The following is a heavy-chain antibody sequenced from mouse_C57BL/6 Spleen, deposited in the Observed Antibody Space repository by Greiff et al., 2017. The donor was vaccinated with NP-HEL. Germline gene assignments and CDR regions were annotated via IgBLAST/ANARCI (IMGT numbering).Heavy chain of an antibody. CDR1: GFSFNTYA. D-gene: IGHD2-4*01. V-gene: IGHV10-1*01. J-gene: IGHJ4*01. Sequence: EVKLVESGGGLVQPKGSLKLSCAASGFSFNTYAMNWVRQAPGTGLEWVARIRSKSNNYATYYADSVKDRFTISRDDSESMLYLQMNNLKTEDTAMYYCVRHGLRQEDAMDYWGQGTSVTVSS. CDR2: IRSKSNNYAT. CDR3: VRHGLRQEDAMDY.